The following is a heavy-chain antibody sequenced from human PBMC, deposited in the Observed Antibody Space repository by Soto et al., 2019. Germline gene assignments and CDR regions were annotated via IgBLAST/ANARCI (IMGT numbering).Heavy chain of an antibody. CDR3: ARDYDGFDY. CDR2: ISHSGTV. J-gene: IGHJ4*02. V-gene: IGHV4-4*02. CDR1: SVSITSSNW. Sequence: PSETLSLPCAVSSVSITSSNWWTLVRQPPGKGLEWIGKISHSGTVNYNATLRSRVIISVDKPKNQLSLKLMSVTAADTAVYYCARDYDGFDYWGQGILVTVSS. D-gene: IGHD3-16*01.